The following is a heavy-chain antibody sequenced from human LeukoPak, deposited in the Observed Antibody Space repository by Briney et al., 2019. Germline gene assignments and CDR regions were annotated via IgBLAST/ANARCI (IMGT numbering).Heavy chain of an antibody. V-gene: IGHV3-30*18. J-gene: IGHJ4*02. D-gene: IGHD3-10*01. CDR2: ISYDGSNK. CDR1: GFTFSSYG. Sequence: GGSLRLSRAASGFTFSSYGMHWVRQAPGKGLEWVAVISYDGSNKYYADSVKGRFTISRDNSKNTLYLQMNSLRAEDTAVYYCAKDKYYGSGRGGYFDYWGQGTLVTVSS. CDR3: AKDKYYGSGRGGYFDY.